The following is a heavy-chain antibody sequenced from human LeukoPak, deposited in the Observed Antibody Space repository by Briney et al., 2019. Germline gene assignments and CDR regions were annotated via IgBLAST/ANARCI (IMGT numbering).Heavy chain of an antibody. Sequence: GESLKISCKGSGYSFTSCWIGWVRQMPGKGLEWMGIIYPGGSDTRYSPSFQGQVTISADKSISTAYLQWSSLKASDTAMYYCARHRVSYSSSSLFDYWGQGTLVTVSS. CDR2: IYPGGSDT. CDR3: ARHRVSYSSSSLFDY. D-gene: IGHD6-6*01. V-gene: IGHV5-51*01. CDR1: GYSFTSCW. J-gene: IGHJ4*02.